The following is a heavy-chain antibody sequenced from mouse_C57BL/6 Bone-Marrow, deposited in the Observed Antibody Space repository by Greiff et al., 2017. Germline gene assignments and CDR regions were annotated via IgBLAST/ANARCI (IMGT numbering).Heavy chain of an antibody. D-gene: IGHD4-1*02. J-gene: IGHJ1*03. CDR3: ARNCSTGTDWYFDV. V-gene: IGHV2-9-1*01. CDR1: GFSLTSYA. Sequence: QVQLQQSGPGLVAPSQSLSITCTVSGFSLTSYAISWVRQPPGKGLEWLGVIWTGGGTNYNSALKSRLSISKDNSKSQVFLKMNSLQTDDTARYYCARNCSTGTDWYFDVWGTGTTVTVSS. CDR2: IWTGGGT.